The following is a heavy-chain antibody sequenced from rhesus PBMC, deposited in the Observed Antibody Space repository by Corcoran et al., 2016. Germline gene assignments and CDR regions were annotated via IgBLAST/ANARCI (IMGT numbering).Heavy chain of an antibody. CDR3: AYFYCTGSGCPSLDS. CDR2: ISNGGGST. D-gene: IGHD2-21*01. J-gene: IGHJ6*01. Sequence: EVQLVESGGGLAKPGGSLRLSCAASGFSFSDYYMDGVRQAPGRGLEWVARISNGGGSTWYADSVKGRFTISRENAKNTLYLQMNSLRAEDTAVYYCAYFYCTGSGCPSLDSWGQGVVVTVSS. CDR1: GFSFSDYY. V-gene: IGHV3-178*01.